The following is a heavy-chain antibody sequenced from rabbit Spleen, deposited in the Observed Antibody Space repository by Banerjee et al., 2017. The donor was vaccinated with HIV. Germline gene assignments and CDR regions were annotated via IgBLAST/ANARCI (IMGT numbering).Heavy chain of an antibody. Sequence: QEQLVESGGGLVTLGGSLKLSCTVSGIDFSSDGIVWVRQAPGKGLEWIACINAITGKAVYAGWAKGRFTISKTSSTTVTLQMTSLTAADTATYFCARSFYTYGYSLYTYPTYLHLWGQGTLVTVS. D-gene: IGHD6-1*01. V-gene: IGHV1S45*01. J-gene: IGHJ4*01. CDR2: INAITGKA. CDR1: GIDFSSDG. CDR3: ARSFYTYGYSLYTYPTYLHL.